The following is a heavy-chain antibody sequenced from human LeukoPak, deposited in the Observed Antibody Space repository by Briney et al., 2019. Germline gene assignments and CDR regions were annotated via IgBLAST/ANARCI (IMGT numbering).Heavy chain of an antibody. V-gene: IGHV5-51*01. CDR1: GFNFTTYW. CDR3: ARQSDILTAPGY. CDR2: IYPGDGDT. Sequence: ESMKISCQGSGFNFTTYWIGWVRQMPGKGLDWIGIIYPGDGDTRYNPSFQGQVSISADKSISTAYLQWSSLKASDTAMYYCARQSDILTAPGYWGQGTLVTVCS. D-gene: IGHD3-9*01. J-gene: IGHJ4*02.